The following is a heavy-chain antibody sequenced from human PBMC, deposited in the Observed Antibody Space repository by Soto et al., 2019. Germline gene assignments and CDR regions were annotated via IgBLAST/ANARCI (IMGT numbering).Heavy chain of an antibody. V-gene: IGHV1-3*01. D-gene: IGHD2-2*01. CDR3: ARDIVPAAMKGNWFDP. Sequence: ASVKVSCKASGYTFTSYAMHWVRQAPGQRLEWMGWINAGNGNTKYSQKFQGRVTITRDTSASTAYMELSSLRSEDTAVYYCARDIVPAAMKGNWFDPWGQGTLVPVSS. J-gene: IGHJ5*02. CDR1: GYTFTSYA. CDR2: INAGNGNT.